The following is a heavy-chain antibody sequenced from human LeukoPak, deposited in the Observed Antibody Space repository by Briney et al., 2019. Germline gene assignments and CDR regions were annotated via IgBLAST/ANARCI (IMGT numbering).Heavy chain of an antibody. CDR2: IGIRGDT. Sequence: GGSLRLSCAASGFTFTDYDMHWVRQVIGKGLEWVSAIGIRGDTHYSGSVKGRFTISRENAESSLYLQMNSLRAEDTAVYYCARGGIQVSGIDEFDYWGQGTLDTVSS. D-gene: IGHD6-19*01. CDR3: ARGGIQVSGIDEFDY. CDR1: GFTFTDYD. V-gene: IGHV3-13*01. J-gene: IGHJ4*02.